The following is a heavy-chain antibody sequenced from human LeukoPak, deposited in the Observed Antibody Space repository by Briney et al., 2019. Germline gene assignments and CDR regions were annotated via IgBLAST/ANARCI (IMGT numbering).Heavy chain of an antibody. J-gene: IGHJ4*02. CDR1: GFTFSSYA. D-gene: IGHD6-13*01. CDR2: ISDSGGST. CDR3: ARYSSWYLFDY. Sequence: GGSLRLSCAASGFTFSSYAMSWVRQAPGKGLDWVSVISDSGGSTYYADSVKGRFTISRDNSKNTLYVQMNILRAEDTAVYYCARYSSWYLFDYWGQGTLVTVSS. V-gene: IGHV3-23*01.